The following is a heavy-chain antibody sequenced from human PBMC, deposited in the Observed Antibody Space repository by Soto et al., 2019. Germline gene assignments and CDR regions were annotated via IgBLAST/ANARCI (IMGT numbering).Heavy chain of an antibody. CDR1: GCRFSTYD. Sequence: DVQLLESGGGLVQPGGSLRLSCAASGCRFSTYDMSWVRQAPGKGLEWVAGMIGSGSGTYYADSVKGRFTISRDNSKNTLYLQMNSLRAEDTAVYYCVRQAKLTTVTANVGYYYGLDVWGQGTTVTLSS. CDR3: VRQAKLTTVTANVGYYYGLDV. J-gene: IGHJ6*02. CDR2: MIGSGSGT. D-gene: IGHD4-4*01. V-gene: IGHV3-23*01.